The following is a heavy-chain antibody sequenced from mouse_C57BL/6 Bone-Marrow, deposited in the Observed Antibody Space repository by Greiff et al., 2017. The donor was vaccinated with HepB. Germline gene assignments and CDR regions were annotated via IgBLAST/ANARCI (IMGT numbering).Heavy chain of an antibody. D-gene: IGHD4-1*02. Sequence: VQLQQSGAELVRPGASIKLSCTASGFNIKDDYMHWVKQRPEQGLEWIGWIDPENGDTEYASKFQGKATITADTSSNTAYLQLSSLTSEDTAVYYCTPNWGAYWGQGTLVTVSA. V-gene: IGHV14-4*01. CDR3: TPNWGAY. J-gene: IGHJ3*01. CDR1: GFNIKDDY. CDR2: IDPENGDT.